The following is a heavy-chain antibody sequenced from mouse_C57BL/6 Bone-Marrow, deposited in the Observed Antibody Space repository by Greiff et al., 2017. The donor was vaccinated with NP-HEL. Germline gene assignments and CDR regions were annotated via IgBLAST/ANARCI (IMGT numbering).Heavy chain of an antibody. Sequence: VQLQQPGAELVKPGASVKLSCKASGYTFTSYWMQWVKQRPGQGLEWIGEIDPSDSYTNYNQKFKGKATLTVDTSSSTAYMQLSSLTSEDSAVYYCARVVYYYGSSYEYFDVWGKGTTVTVSS. J-gene: IGHJ1*03. V-gene: IGHV1-50*01. CDR1: GYTFTSYW. D-gene: IGHD1-1*01. CDR2: IDPSDSYT. CDR3: ARVVYYYGSSYEYFDV.